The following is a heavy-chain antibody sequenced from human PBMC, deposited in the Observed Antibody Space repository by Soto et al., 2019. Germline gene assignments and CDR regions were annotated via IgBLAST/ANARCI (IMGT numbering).Heavy chain of an antibody. CDR3: ARRLVVAASDYYYYYMDV. D-gene: IGHD2-15*01. J-gene: IGHJ6*03. V-gene: IGHV5-51*01. CDR2: IYPGDSDT. Sequence: GESLKISCKGSGYSFTSYWIGWVRQMPGKGLEWMVIIYPGDSDTRYSPSFQGQVTISADKSISTAYLQWSSLKASDTAMYYCARRLVVAASDYYYYYMDVWGKGTTVTVSS. CDR1: GYSFTSYW.